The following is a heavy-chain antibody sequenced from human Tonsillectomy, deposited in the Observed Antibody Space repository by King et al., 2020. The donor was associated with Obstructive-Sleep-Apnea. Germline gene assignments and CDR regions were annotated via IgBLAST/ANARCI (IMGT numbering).Heavy chain of an antibody. CDR3: ARYSSSWYYFDY. CDR2: IYYSGST. D-gene: IGHD6-13*01. J-gene: IGHJ4*02. V-gene: IGHV4-39*01. CDR1: GGSISSSSYY. Sequence: LPLQESGPGLVKPSETLSLTCTVSGGSISSSSYYWGWIRQPPGKGLEWIGNIYYSGSTYYNPSLKSRVTISVDTSKNQFSLKLSSVTAADTAVYYCARYSSSWYYFDYWGQGTLVTVSS.